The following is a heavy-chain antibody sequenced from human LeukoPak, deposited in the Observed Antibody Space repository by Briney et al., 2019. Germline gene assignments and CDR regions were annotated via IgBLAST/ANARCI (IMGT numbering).Heavy chain of an antibody. J-gene: IGHJ4*02. CDR1: GFNFDLYA. Sequence: GGSLRLSCVASGFNFDLYAMNWVRQAPGRGLEWVSSITGGGTTTYCADSLEGRFTISRDNSKNTVYLQMSSLRAEDTAIYYCVKDMTTAPDTVFHFDTWGQGILVTVSS. CDR3: VKDMTTAPDTVFHFDT. CDR2: ITGGGTTT. D-gene: IGHD4-17*01. V-gene: IGHV3-23*01.